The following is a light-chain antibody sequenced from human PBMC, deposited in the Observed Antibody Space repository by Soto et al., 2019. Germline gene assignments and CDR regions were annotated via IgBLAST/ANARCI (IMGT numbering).Light chain of an antibody. CDR1: QSISSSF. Sequence: EIVLTQSPGTLSLSPGESAMLSCRASQSISSSFLAWYQQKPGPAPRLLIYGATSRATGIPDRFSGSGSGTDSTLTISRLEPEAFAVYYCQQYGTSPELTFGGGTKVEIE. CDR3: QQYGTSPELT. V-gene: IGKV3-20*01. CDR2: GAT. J-gene: IGKJ4*01.